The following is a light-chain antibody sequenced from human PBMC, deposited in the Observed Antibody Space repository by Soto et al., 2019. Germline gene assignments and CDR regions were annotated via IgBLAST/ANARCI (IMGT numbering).Light chain of an antibody. CDR1: QSVSSN. V-gene: IGKV3-20*01. J-gene: IGKJ3*01. CDR2: GAS. CDR3: QQYGSSPST. Sequence: EIVLTQSPGTLSLSPGERATLSCRASQSVSSNLAWYQQKPGQAPRLLIYGASSRATGIPDRFSGSGSGTDFTLTISRLEPEDFAVYYCQQYGSSPSTFGPGTKVDI.